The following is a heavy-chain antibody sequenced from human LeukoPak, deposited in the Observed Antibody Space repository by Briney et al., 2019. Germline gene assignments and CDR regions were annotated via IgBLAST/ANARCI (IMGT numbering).Heavy chain of an antibody. D-gene: IGHD6-13*01. CDR1: GFTFSSYA. Sequence: GGSLRLSCAASGFTFSSYAMSWVRQAPGKGLEWVSAISGSGGSTYYADSVKGRFTISRDNSKNTLYLQMNSLRAKDTAVYYCAKATEYSSRPFDYWGQGTLVTVSS. J-gene: IGHJ4*02. CDR2: ISGSGGST. CDR3: AKATEYSSRPFDY. V-gene: IGHV3-23*01.